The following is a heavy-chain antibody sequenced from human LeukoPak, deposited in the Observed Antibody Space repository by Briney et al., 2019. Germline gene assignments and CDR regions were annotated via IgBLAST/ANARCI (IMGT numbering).Heavy chain of an antibody. CDR1: GGSISSSSYY. Sequence: SETLSLTCTVSGGSISSSSYYWGWIRQPPGKGLEWIGSIYYSGSTYYNPSLKSRVTISVDTSKNQFSLKLSSVTAADTAVYYCARDDGNYYDSSGFDYWGQGTLVTVSS. V-gene: IGHV4-39*07. CDR3: ARDDGNYYDSSGFDY. J-gene: IGHJ4*02. CDR2: IYYSGST. D-gene: IGHD3-22*01.